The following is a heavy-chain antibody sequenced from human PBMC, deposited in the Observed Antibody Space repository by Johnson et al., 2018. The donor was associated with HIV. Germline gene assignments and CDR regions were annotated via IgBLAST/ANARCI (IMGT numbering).Heavy chain of an antibody. CDR2: ISGSGGST. Sequence: MQLVESGGGLVQPGGSLRLSCAASGFTFSSYAMSWVRQAPGKGLEWVSAISGSGGSTYYADSVKGRFTISRDNSKNTLYLEMNSLRAEDTAVYYCARDHSGYDSVTAAFDIWGQGTMVTVSS. V-gene: IGHV3-23*04. D-gene: IGHD5-12*01. CDR1: GFTFSSYA. J-gene: IGHJ3*02. CDR3: ARDHSGYDSVTAAFDI.